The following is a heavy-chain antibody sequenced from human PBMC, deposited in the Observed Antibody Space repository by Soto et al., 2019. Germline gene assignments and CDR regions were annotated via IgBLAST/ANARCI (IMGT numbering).Heavy chain of an antibody. CDR2: IWYDGSNK. CDR3: ARDMLNRPTGTTFAPDY. Sequence: GSLRLSCAASGFTFSSYGMHWVRQAPDKGLEWAAVIWYDGSNKYYADSVKGRFTISRDNSKNTLYLQTNSLRAEDTAVYYCARDMLNRPTGTTFAPDYWGQGTLVTVSS. CDR1: GFTFSSYG. D-gene: IGHD1-7*01. V-gene: IGHV3-33*01. J-gene: IGHJ4*02.